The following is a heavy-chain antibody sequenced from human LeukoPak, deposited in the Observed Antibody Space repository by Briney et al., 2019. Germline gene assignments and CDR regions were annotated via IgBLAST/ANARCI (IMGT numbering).Heavy chain of an antibody. CDR1: GFTFSSYW. D-gene: IGHD2-21*02. Sequence: PGGSLRLSWAASGFTFSSYWMCWVRQDPGKGLAWVSCIKTDGSTTAYAGSVKGRFTISRDNAKNTLYLQMNSLRADDTAVYYCARDGDAPMTDFDYWGQGTLVTVSS. CDR3: ARDGDAPMTDFDY. V-gene: IGHV3-74*01. CDR2: IKTDGSTT. J-gene: IGHJ4*02.